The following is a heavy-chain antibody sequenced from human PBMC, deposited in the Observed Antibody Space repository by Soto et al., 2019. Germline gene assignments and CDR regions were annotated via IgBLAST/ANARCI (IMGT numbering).Heavy chain of an antibody. J-gene: IGHJ6*02. Sequence: GGSLRLSCAASGFTFSSYGMHWVRQAPGKGLEWVAVIWYDGSNKYYADSVKGRFTISRDNSKNTLYLQMNSLRAEDTAVYYCARDILRVSELLDGMDVWGQGTTVTVSS. CDR1: GFTFSSYG. D-gene: IGHD2-15*01. V-gene: IGHV3-33*01. CDR3: ARDILRVSELLDGMDV. CDR2: IWYDGSNK.